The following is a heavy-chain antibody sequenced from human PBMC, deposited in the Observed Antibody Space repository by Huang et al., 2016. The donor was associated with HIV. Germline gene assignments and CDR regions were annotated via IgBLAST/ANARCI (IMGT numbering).Heavy chain of an antibody. V-gene: IGHV3-21*01. CDR3: ATAPPYYYDSSGYYYGQDY. D-gene: IGHD3-22*01. Sequence: EVQLVESGGNLVKPGGSLRLSCAASGFTFSSYSMNWFRQAPGKGLEGVSSISSSSSYIYYADSGKGRFTISRDNAKNSLYLQMSSLRAEDTAVYYCATAPPYYYDSSGYYYGQDYWGQGTLVTVSS. J-gene: IGHJ4*02. CDR1: GFTFSSYS. CDR2: ISSSSSYI.